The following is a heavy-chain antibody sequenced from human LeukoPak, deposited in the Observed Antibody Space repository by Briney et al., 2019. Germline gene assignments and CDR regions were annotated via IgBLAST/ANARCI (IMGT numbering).Heavy chain of an antibody. CDR2: ISHSGST. CDR3: ARGDFWSGSYLDS. CDR1: GGSISSGNYY. V-gene: IGHV4-61*09. Sequence: SQTLSLTCTVSGGSISSGNYYWSWIRQPAGKGLEWIGHISHSGSTNYNPSLKSRVTISVDTSKNQFSLKLSSVTAADTAVYYCARGDFWSGSYLDSWGQGTQVTASS. J-gene: IGHJ4*02. D-gene: IGHD3-3*01.